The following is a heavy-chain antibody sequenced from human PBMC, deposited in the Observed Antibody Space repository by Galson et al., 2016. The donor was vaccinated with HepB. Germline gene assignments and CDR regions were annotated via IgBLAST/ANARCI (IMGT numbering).Heavy chain of an antibody. D-gene: IGHD3-3*01. CDR2: IWYDGSNK. V-gene: IGHV3-33*01. CDR3: ARDRDFWSGYSYSMDV. J-gene: IGHJ6*02. Sequence: VAVIWYDGSNKYYADSVKGRFTISRDNSKNTLYLQMNSLRVEDTAVYYCARDRDFWSGYSYSMDVWGQGTTVTVSS.